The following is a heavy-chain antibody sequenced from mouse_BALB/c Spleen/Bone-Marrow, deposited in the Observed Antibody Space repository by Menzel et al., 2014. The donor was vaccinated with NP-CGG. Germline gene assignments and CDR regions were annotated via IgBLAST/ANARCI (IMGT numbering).Heavy chain of an antibody. Sequence: QVQLQQPGPELVKPGASVKISCKASGYSLTSYYIHWVKQRPGQGLERIGWIFPRNGSTKYNEKFKGKPTLTADTSSSTAYMQLSSLTSEDSAVYFCARRDYYGSTYGFDYWGQGPTLTVSS. CDR2: IFPRNGST. J-gene: IGHJ2*01. V-gene: IGHV1-66*01. CDR3: ARRDYYGSTYGFDY. CDR1: GYSLTSYY. D-gene: IGHD1-1*01.